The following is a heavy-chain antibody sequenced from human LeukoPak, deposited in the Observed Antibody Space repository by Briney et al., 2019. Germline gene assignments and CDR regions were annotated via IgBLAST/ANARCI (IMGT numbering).Heavy chain of an antibody. CDR2: ISGNGGST. D-gene: IGHD6-19*01. J-gene: IGHJ4*02. V-gene: IGHV3-23*01. CDR1: GFTFSSYA. CDR3: AKDMDTSGWYGVDY. Sequence: HPGGSLRLSCAASGFTFSSYAMSWVRQAPGKGLEWVSAISGNGGSTYYADSVKGRFTISRDNSKNTLYLQMNSLRAEDTAVYYCAKDMDTSGWYGVDYWGQGTLVTVSS.